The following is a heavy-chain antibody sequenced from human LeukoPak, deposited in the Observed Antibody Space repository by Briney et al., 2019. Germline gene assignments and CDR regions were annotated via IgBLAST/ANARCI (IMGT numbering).Heavy chain of an antibody. CDR1: GGSINSGGYH. V-gene: IGHV4-31*03. CDR2: IYYSGST. D-gene: IGHD3-10*01. CDR3: ARSITMVRGFDY. Sequence: SQTLSLTCTVSGGSINSGGYHWNWIRQHPGKGLEWIGSIYYSGSTYYNPSLKSRLTISVDTSKNHFSLKLSSVTAADTAIYYCARSITMVRGFDYWGQGTLVTVSS. J-gene: IGHJ4*02.